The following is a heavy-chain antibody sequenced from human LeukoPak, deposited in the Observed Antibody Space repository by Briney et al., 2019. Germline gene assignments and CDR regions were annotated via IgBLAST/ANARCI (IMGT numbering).Heavy chain of an antibody. CDR2: ISSSGSTI. J-gene: IGHJ4*02. D-gene: IGHD3-22*01. CDR1: GFTFSSYE. Sequence: GGSLRLSCAASGFTFSSYEMNWVRQAPGKGLEWVSYISSSGSTIYYADSVKSRFTISRDNAKNSLYLQMNSLRAEDTAVYYCARDSSGPLGYWGQGTLVTVSS. V-gene: IGHV3-48*03. CDR3: ARDSSGPLGY.